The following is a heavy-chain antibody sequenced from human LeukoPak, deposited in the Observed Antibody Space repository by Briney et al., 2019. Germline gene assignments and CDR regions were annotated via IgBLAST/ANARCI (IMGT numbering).Heavy chain of an antibody. J-gene: IGHJ4*02. V-gene: IGHV4-4*07. CDR1: GGSIRRYY. CDR2: IYSGGSA. D-gene: IGHD3-10*01. Sequence: PSETLSLTCTVSGGSIRRYYWSWIRQPAGKGLEWIGRIYSGGSANYNPSLKSRLTLSVDTSKNQFSLTLSSVTAADTAVYYCARGGYYGSRSYFLFDNWGQGSLVTVSS. CDR3: ARGGYYGSRSYFLFDN.